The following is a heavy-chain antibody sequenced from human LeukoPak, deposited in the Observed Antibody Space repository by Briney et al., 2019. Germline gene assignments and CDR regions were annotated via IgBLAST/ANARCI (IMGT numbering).Heavy chain of an antibody. Sequence: SETLSLTCSVSGDSISGNIFYWTWIRQAPGKGLEWIGNIYHTGSTYYNLSLKSRVTISVDTSKNQFSLNLTSMTAADTAVYYCASDFTIFGVVLSAFNIWGRGRMVTVSS. CDR3: ASDFTIFGVVLSAFNI. CDR1: GDSISGNIFY. CDR2: IYHTGST. J-gene: IGHJ3*02. D-gene: IGHD3-3*01. V-gene: IGHV4-39*02.